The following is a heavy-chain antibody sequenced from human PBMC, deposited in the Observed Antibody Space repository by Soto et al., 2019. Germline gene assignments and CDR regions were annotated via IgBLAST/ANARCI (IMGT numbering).Heavy chain of an antibody. CDR2: INPSGGST. J-gene: IGHJ5*02. CDR1: GYTFTSYY. D-gene: IGHD2-2*02. Sequence: ASVKVSCKASGYTFTSYYMHWVRQAPGQGLEWMGIINPSGGSTSYAQKFQGIVTMTRDTSTSTVYMELSSLRSEDTAVYYCARGIVVVPAAIRGSWFDPWGQGTLVTVSS. V-gene: IGHV1-46*01. CDR3: ARGIVVVPAAIRGSWFDP.